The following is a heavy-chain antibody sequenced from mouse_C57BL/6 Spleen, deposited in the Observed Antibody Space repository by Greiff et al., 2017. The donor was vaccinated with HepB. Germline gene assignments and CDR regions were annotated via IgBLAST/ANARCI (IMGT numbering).Heavy chain of an antibody. J-gene: IGHJ4*01. CDR2: IDPSDSYT. CDR3: ARSGTPITTVVGNYAMDY. D-gene: IGHD1-1*01. Sequence: QVQLQQPGAELVMPGASVKLSCKASGYTFTSYWMHWVKQRPGQGLEWIGEIDPSDSYTNYNQKFKGKSTLTVDKSSSTAYMQLSSLTSEDSAVYYCARSGTPITTVVGNYAMDYWGQGTSVTVSS. V-gene: IGHV1-69*01. CDR1: GYTFTSYW.